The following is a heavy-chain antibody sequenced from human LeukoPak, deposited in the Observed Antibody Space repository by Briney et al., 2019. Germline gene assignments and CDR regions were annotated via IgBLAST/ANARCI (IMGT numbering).Heavy chain of an antibody. D-gene: IGHD5-24*01. CDR3: AKGFAMGYYYMDV. CDR1: GFTFSSYG. J-gene: IGHJ6*03. Sequence: PGGSLRLSCAASGFTFSSYGMHWVRQAPGKGLEWVAVIWYDGSNKYYADSVKGRFTISRDNSKNTLYLQMNSLRAEDTAVYYCAKGFAMGYYYMDVWGKGTTVTVSS. V-gene: IGHV3-33*06. CDR2: IWYDGSNK.